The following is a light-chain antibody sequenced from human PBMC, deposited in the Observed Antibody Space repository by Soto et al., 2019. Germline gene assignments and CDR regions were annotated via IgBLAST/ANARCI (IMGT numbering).Light chain of an antibody. Sequence: QSALTQPASVSGSPGQSITISCTGTSSDVGSYNLVSWYQQHPGKAPKLMIYEGSKRPSGVSNRFSGSKSGNTASLTISGLQAEDEADYYCCSYAGSSTFDNYVFGTGTKVTVL. CDR1: SSDVGSYNL. CDR3: CSYAGSSTFDNYV. J-gene: IGLJ1*01. V-gene: IGLV2-23*03. CDR2: EGS.